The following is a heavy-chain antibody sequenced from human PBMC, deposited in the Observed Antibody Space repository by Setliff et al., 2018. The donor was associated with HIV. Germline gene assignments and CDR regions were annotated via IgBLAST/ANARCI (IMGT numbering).Heavy chain of an antibody. Sequence: GGSLRLSCAASGFTFSDHYMDWVRQAPGKGLEWVGRTRNKVNSYTTEYAASVKGRFTISRYDSKTIAYLQMNSLKTEDTAVYFCSRGGSGDDYYYYMDFWGKGTTVTVSS. CDR2: TRNKVNSYTT. J-gene: IGHJ6*03. V-gene: IGHV3-72*01. CDR3: SRGGSGDDYYYYMDF. D-gene: IGHD3-10*01. CDR1: GFTFSDHY.